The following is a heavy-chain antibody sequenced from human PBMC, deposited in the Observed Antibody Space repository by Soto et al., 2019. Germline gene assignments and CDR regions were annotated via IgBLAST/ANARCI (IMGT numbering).Heavy chain of an antibody. CDR1: GFTFSSYG. D-gene: IGHD3-22*01. J-gene: IGHJ6*02. Sequence: GGSLRLSCAASGFTFSSYGMHWVRQAPGKGLEWVAVIWYDGSNKYYADSVKGRFTISRDNSKNTLYLQMNSLRAEDTAVYYCARDTSSGYYDMGDGMDVWGQGTTVTVSS. V-gene: IGHV3-33*01. CDR2: IWYDGSNK. CDR3: ARDTSSGYYDMGDGMDV.